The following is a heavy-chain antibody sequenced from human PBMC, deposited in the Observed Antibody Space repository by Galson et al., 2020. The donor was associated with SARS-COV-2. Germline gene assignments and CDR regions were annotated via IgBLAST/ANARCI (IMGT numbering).Heavy chain of an antibody. V-gene: IGHV5-51*07. D-gene: IGHD3-9*01. CDR3: ARRVCYVVLCGCAPKYYFDY. Sequence: GESLKISCKTSGYTFSKYWIGWVHQMHGTGQEWMRIIYPDDSDTRYNPSLQGRVTISVDKSISTAFLQWTSLNASDNGLMYCARRVCYVVLCGCAPKYYFDYWGQGTRVTVSS. J-gene: IGHJ4*02. CDR1: GYTFSKYW. CDR2: IYPDDSDT.